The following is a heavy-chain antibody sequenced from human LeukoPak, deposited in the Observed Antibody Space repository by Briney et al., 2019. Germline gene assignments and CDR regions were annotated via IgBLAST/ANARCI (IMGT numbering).Heavy chain of an antibody. V-gene: IGHV1-69*05. CDR3: ASGQRGGDIQH. J-gene: IGHJ1*01. CDR1: GGTFSSYA. Sequence: WASVTVSCKASGGTFSSYAISWVRQAPGQGLEWMGGIIPIFGTANYAQKFQGRVTITTDESTSTAYMELSSLRSEDTAVYYCASGQRGGDIQHWGQGTLVTVSS. CDR2: IIPIFGTA. D-gene: IGHD3-10*01.